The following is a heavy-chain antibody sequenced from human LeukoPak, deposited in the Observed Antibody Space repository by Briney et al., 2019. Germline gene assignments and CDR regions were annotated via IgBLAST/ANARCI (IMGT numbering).Heavy chain of an antibody. CDR3: ASLGGSGSWNFGY. CDR1: RGSISSYY. D-gene: IGHD3-10*01. V-gene: IGHV4-59*01. J-gene: IGHJ4*02. CDR2: IYYGGST. Sequence: SETLSLTCAVSRGSISSYYWSWIRQSPGKGLEWIGYIYYGGSTNYNPSLKSRATISLDTSKNQFSLRLSSVTAADTAVYYCASLGGSGSWNFGYWGQGALSPSPQ.